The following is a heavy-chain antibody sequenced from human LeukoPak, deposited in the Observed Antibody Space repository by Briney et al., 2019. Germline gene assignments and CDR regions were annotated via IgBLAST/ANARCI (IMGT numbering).Heavy chain of an antibody. CDR1: GFSLSTSGVG. Sequence: SGPTLVNPTQTLTLTCTFSGFSLSTSGVGVGWIRQPPGKALEWLALIYWDDDKRYSPSLKSRLTITKDTSKNQVVLTMTNVDPVDTATYYCAHRGGSSGCCGYWGQGTLVTVSS. D-gene: IGHD6-19*01. V-gene: IGHV2-5*02. J-gene: IGHJ4*02. CDR2: IYWDDDK. CDR3: AHRGGSSGCCGY.